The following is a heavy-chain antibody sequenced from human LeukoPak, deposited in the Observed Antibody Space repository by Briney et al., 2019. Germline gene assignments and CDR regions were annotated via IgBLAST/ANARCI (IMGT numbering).Heavy chain of an antibody. D-gene: IGHD3-9*01. CDR1: GGSISSSNW. V-gene: IGHV4-4*02. CDR2: IYHSGST. Sequence: SETLSLTCAVSGGSISSSNWWSWVRQPPGKGLEWIGEIYHSGSTNYNPSLKSRVTISVDTSKNQFSLNLSSVTAADTAVYYCARGRILTGYYGVSGFDPWGQGTLVTVSS. CDR3: ARGRILTGYYGVSGFDP. J-gene: IGHJ5*02.